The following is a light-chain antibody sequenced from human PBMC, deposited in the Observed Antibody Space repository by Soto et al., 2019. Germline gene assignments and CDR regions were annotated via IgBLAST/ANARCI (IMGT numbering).Light chain of an antibody. Sequence: EIVLTQSPGTLSLSPGERATLSCRASQSVSSSYLAGYQQKPGQAPRLLIYGASSRATGIPDRFSGSGSGTDFTLTIRRLEPEDLAVYYCQQYGSAPWTFGQGTKVEIK. CDR1: QSVSSSY. CDR3: QQYGSAPWT. V-gene: IGKV3-20*01. CDR2: GAS. J-gene: IGKJ1*01.